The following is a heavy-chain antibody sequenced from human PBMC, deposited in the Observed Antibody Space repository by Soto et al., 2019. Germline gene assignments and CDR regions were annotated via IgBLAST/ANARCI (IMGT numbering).Heavy chain of an antibody. Sequence: PSETLSLTCTVSGGSISSYYWSWIRQPPGKGLEWIGYIYYSGSTNYNPSLKSRVTISVDTSKNQFSLKLSSVTAADTAVYYCARLHDTARVDYYGMDVWGRGTTVTVSS. CDR2: IYYSGST. CDR1: GGSISSYY. D-gene: IGHD5-18*01. J-gene: IGHJ6*02. CDR3: ARLHDTARVDYYGMDV. V-gene: IGHV4-59*01.